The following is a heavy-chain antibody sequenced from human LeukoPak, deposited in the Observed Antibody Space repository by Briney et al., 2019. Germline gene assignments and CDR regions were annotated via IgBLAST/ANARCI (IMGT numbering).Heavy chain of an antibody. V-gene: IGHV4-30-4*08. CDR1: GGSVSSGGFH. D-gene: IGHD3-3*01. CDR3: ARGLFWSGYHREFDY. Sequence: PSETLSLTCTVSGGSVSSGGFHWSWIRQPPGKGLEWTGYIYYSGSTYYNPSLKSRVTISVDTSKNQFSLKLSSVTAADTAVYYCARGLFWSGYHREFDYWGQGTLVTVSS. CDR2: IYYSGST. J-gene: IGHJ4*02.